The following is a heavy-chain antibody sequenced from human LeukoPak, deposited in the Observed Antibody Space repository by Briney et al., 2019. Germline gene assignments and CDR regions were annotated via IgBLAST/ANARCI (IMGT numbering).Heavy chain of an antibody. J-gene: IGHJ5*02. CDR2: ISSSGSTI. CDR3: AREGPIRYGDPIA. V-gene: IGHV3-48*04. D-gene: IGHD4-17*01. Sequence: GGSLRLSCAASGFTFSIYAMTWVRQAPGKGLEWVSYISSSGSTIYYADSVKGRFTISRDDAKNSLYLQMNSLRAEDTAVYYCAREGPIRYGDPIAWGQGTLVTVSS. CDR1: GFTFSIYA.